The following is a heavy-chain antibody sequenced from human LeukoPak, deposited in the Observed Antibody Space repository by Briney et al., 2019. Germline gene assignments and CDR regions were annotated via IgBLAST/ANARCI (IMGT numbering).Heavy chain of an antibody. J-gene: IGHJ4*02. Sequence: GGSLRLSCAASGFTFRDYGMHWVRQAPGKGLEWVAVIWYDGSNKVYGESVKGRFTISRDNSKNTLYLQMNSLRAEDTAVYYCASSIPRYDGSGYYPDSWGQGILVTVSS. CDR1: GFTFRDYG. D-gene: IGHD3-22*01. CDR3: ASSIPRYDGSGYYPDS. V-gene: IGHV3-33*03. CDR2: IWYDGSNK.